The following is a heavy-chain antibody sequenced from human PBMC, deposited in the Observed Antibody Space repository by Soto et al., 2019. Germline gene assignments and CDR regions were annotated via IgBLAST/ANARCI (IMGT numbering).Heavy chain of an antibody. V-gene: IGHV1-18*01. CDR1: GYTFSNYG. Sequence: QVQLVQSGADVKKPGASVKVSCKASGYTFSNYGISWVRQAPGQGLEWMGWISAKNGNTNFAPKFRGRVTMTTDPSTSTVYMEVRSLRPDDTSVYHCAGDPSETPIDFWGQGTMVTVSS. CDR2: ISAKNGNT. J-gene: IGHJ4*02. CDR3: AGDPSETPIDF.